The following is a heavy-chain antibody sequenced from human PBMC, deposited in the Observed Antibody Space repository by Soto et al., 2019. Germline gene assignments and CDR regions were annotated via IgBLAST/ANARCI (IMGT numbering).Heavy chain of an antibody. CDR3: AKVYDSSGYYYYFDY. Sequence: GSLRLSCAASGFTFSSYAMSWVRQAPGKGLEWVSAISGSGGSTYYADSVKGRFTISRDNSKNTLYLQMNSLRAEDTAVYYCAKVYDSSGYYYYFDYWGQGTLVTVSS. V-gene: IGHV3-23*01. J-gene: IGHJ4*02. CDR1: GFTFSSYA. CDR2: ISGSGGST. D-gene: IGHD3-22*01.